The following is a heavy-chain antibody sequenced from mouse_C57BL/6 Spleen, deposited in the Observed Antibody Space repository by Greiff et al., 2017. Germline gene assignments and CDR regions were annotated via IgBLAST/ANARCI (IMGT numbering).Heavy chain of an antibody. J-gene: IGHJ4*01. CDR1: GYAFSSSW. CDR2: IYPGDGDT. D-gene: IGHD1-1*01. Sequence: QVQLKESGPELVKPGASVKISCKASGYAFSSSWMNWVKQRPGKGLEWIGRIYPGDGDTNYNGKFKGKATLTADKSSSTAYMQLSSLTSEDSAVYFCASYYYGSSPGDYWGQGTSVTVSS. CDR3: ASYYYGSSPGDY. V-gene: IGHV1-82*01.